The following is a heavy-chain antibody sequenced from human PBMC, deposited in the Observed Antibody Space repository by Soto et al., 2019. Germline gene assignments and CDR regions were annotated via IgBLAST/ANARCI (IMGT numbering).Heavy chain of an antibody. Sequence: SETLSLTCAVYGGSFSDYSWTWIRQPPGKGLEWIGQINHSGSANYNPSLKSRVTLSADTPKNQFSLKLISVTAADTAVYYCARSEGRYWGQGTLVTVSS. CDR3: ARSEGRY. V-gene: IGHV4-34*01. J-gene: IGHJ4*02. CDR1: GGSFSDYS. CDR2: INHSGSA.